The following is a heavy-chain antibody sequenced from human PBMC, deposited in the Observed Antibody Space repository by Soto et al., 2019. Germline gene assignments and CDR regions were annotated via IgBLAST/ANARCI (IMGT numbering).Heavy chain of an antibody. CDR2: INPINGAK. CDR1: GYDFTDYD. Sequence: ASVKVSCKASGYDFTDYDINWVPQAAGQGLEWMGWINPINGAKGTARRFQGSVSLSRNTATGTAYLELTSLRTDDTAVYYCGRGDSPRASAGGTPYYYAMDVWGQGTLVTVSS. D-gene: IGHD6-13*01. V-gene: IGHV1-8*02. J-gene: IGHJ6*02. CDR3: GRGDSPRASAGGTPYYYAMDV.